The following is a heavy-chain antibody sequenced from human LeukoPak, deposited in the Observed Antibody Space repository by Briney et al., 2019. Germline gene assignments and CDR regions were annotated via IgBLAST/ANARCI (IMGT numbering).Heavy chain of an antibody. V-gene: IGHV1-46*01. CDR3: ARDRKLANFFDC. D-gene: IGHD1-14*01. CDR2: INPSGGST. Sequence: ASVKVSCKASGYTFTNCYMHWVRQAPGQGLEWMGIINPSGGSTRYAQKFQGRVTMTSDTSTSTVYMELSSLRSEDTAVYYCARDRKLANFFDCWGQGTLVTVSS. CDR1: GYTFTNCY. J-gene: IGHJ4*02.